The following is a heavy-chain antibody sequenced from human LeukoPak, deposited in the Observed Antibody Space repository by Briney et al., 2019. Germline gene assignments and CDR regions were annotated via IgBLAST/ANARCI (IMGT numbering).Heavy chain of an antibody. J-gene: IGHJ4*02. CDR2: IYHSGST. CDR3: ARAPRWLLDKFDY. D-gene: IGHD3-22*01. CDR1: GYSISSGYY. Sequence: SETLSLTCTVSGYSISSGYYWGWIRQPPGKGLEWIRSIYHSGSTYYNPSLKSRVTISVDTSKNQFSLKLSSVTAADTAVYYCARAPRWLLDKFDYWGQGTLVTVSS. V-gene: IGHV4-38-2*02.